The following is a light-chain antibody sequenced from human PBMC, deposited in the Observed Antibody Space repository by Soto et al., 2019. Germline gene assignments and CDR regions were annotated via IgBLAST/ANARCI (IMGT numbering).Light chain of an antibody. V-gene: IGLV1-44*01. CDR1: SSNIRINS. CDR2: TND. CDR3: AAWDDSLRGWV. J-gene: IGLJ3*02. Sequence: QAVLTQPPSASGTPGQRVTISCSGSSSNIRINSVNWYRQFPGTAPKLLIYTNDQRPSGVPDRFSGSKSDTSASLAISGLQSEDEADYYCAAWDDSLRGWVFGGGTKLTVL.